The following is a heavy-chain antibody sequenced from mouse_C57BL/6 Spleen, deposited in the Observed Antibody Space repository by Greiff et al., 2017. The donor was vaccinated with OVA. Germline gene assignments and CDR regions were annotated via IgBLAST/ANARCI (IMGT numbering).Heavy chain of an antibody. CDR1: GFTFSDYG. J-gene: IGHJ4*01. CDR3: ARRVTTRYYAMDY. V-gene: IGHV5-17*01. Sequence: EVKLEESGGGLVKPGGSLKLSCAASGFTFSDYGMHWVRQAPEKGLEWVAYISSGSSTIYYADTVKGRFTISRDNAKNTLFLQMTSLRSEDTAMYDCARRVTTRYYAMDYWGQGTSVTVSS. D-gene: IGHD2-5*01. CDR2: ISSGSSTI.